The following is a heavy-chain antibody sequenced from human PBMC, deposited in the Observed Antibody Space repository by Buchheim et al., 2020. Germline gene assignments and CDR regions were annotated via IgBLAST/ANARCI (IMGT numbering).Heavy chain of an antibody. CDR3: AKDRGRIAAAGTAYYYYYYGMDV. CDR2: IRYDGSNK. D-gene: IGHD6-13*01. J-gene: IGHJ6*02. V-gene: IGHV3-30*02. CDR1: GFTFSSYG. Sequence: QVQLVESGGGVVQPGRSLRLSCAASGFTFSSYGMHWVRQAPGQGLEWVAFIRYDGSNKYYEDSVKGRFTIPRENSKNTLYLQMNSLRAEDTAVYYCAKDRGRIAAAGTAYYYYYYGMDVWGQGTT.